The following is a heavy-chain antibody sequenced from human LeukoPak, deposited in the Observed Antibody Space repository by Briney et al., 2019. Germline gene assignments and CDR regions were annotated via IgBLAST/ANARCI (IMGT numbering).Heavy chain of an antibody. Sequence: LGESLQIFCKGAGYRFTNYWIGWVRQMPGKGLEWMGIIYPGDSDNRYSPSLQGQVSISADKSISTAYLQWSSLKASDTAMYYCARVLSTRSCYVFDISGQGTMVTVSS. V-gene: IGHV5-51*01. CDR3: ARVLSTRSCYVFDI. CDR2: IYPGDSDN. CDR1: GYRFTNYW. J-gene: IGHJ3*02. D-gene: IGHD2-2*01.